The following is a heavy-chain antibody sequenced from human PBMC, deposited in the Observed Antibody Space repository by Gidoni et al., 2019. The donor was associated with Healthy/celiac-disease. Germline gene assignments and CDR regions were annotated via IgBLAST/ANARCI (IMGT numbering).Heavy chain of an antibody. CDR2: IYYSGST. J-gene: IGHJ4*02. D-gene: IGHD6-13*01. CDR3: ARHATSSSSDY. Sequence: GKGLEWIGSIYYSGSTYYHPSLKSRVTISVDTSKNQFSLKLSSVTAADTAVYYCARHATSSSSDYWGQGTLVTVSS. V-gene: IGHV4-39*01.